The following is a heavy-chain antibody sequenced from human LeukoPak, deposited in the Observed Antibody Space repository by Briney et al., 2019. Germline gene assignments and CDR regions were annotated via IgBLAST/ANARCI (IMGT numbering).Heavy chain of an antibody. Sequence: GASVKVSCKASGYTFTGYYMHWVRQAPGQGLEWMGWINPNSGGTNSAQKFQGRVTMTRDTSISTAYMELSRLRSDDTAVYYCARGSGQWLAYYYYYMDVWGKGTTVTVSS. CDR2: INPNSGGT. CDR3: ARGSGQWLAYYYYYMDV. V-gene: IGHV1-2*02. D-gene: IGHD6-19*01. CDR1: GYTFTGYY. J-gene: IGHJ6*03.